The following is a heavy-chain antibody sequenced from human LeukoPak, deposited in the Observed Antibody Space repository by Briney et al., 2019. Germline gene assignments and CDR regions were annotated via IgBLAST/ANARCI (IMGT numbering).Heavy chain of an antibody. D-gene: IGHD2-21*01. CDR2: IKEDGSEK. CDR1: GFTFSAHW. V-gene: IGHV3-7*01. CDR3: ARDLYSQY. Sequence: GGSLRLSCAASGFTFSAHWMSWVRQAPGKGLEWVANIKEDGSEKCYVDSVRGRFTISRDNAKNSLYLQMNSLRAEDTAVYYCARDLYSQYWGQGTLVTVSS. J-gene: IGHJ4*02.